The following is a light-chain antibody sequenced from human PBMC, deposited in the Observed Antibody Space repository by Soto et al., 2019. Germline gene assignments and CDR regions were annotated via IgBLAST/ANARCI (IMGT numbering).Light chain of an antibody. J-gene: IGKJ2*01. CDR1: QSISTY. CDR3: QQSYNTRYT. CDR2: GAS. V-gene: IGKV1-39*01. Sequence: DIQMTQSPSSLSASVGDRVTITCRSSQSISTYIHWYQQKPGKAPELLIYGASILQTGVPSRFSGSGSGTDFTLAISSLQHEDFATYYCQQSYNTRYTFGRGTKLEMK.